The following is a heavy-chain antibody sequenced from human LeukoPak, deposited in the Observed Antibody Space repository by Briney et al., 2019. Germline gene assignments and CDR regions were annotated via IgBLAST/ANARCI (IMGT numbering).Heavy chain of an antibody. V-gene: IGHV1-18*01. D-gene: IGHD1-1*01. J-gene: IGHJ4*02. Sequence: ASVKVSCKASGYTFTNYGIIWVRQAPGQGLEWMGGITSCSGNTNYAQNFQGRVTMTTDTSTSTAYMELRSLRSEDTALYYCARAGGWAYIDLRADYFDSGGEGTRVTVPS. CDR2: ITSCSGNT. CDR3: ARAGGWAYIDLRADYFDS. CDR1: GYTFTNYG.